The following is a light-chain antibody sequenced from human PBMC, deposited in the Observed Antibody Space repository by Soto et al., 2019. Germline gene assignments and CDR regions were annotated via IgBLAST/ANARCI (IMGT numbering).Light chain of an antibody. CDR3: QQYESFSGT. Sequence: DIQMTQSPSALSASIGDTVTITCRASQKVSPWLAWYQQKPGRAPKLLIYDVSALIRGVPSRFTGSGTGKEFTPTISDLHPEDFPIYTGQQYESFSGTFAPGTRV. J-gene: IGKJ1*01. CDR2: DVS. CDR1: QKVSPW. V-gene: IGKV1-5*01.